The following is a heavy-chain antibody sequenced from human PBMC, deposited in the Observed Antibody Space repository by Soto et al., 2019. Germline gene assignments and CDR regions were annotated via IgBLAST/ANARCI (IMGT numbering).Heavy chain of an antibody. J-gene: IGHJ6*03. V-gene: IGHV4-31*03. D-gene: IGHD3-16*01. CDR3: ARVWGNYYYYYMDV. CDR2: IYYSGST. Sequence: SETLSLTCTVSGGSISSGGYYWSWIRQHPGKGLEWIGYIYYSGSTYYNPSLKSRVTISVDTSKNQFSLKLSSVTAADTAVYYCARVWGNYYYYYMDVWGKGTTVTVSS. CDR1: GGSISSGGYY.